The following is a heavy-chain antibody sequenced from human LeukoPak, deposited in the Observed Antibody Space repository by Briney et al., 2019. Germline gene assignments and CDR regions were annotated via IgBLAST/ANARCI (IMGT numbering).Heavy chain of an antibody. CDR2: INSDGSST. J-gene: IGHJ5*02. V-gene: IGHV3-74*01. D-gene: IGHD3-9*01. CDR3: ARGQTRQRYFDWLPRLGNWFDP. CDR1: GFTFSSYW. Sequence: GRSLRLSCAASGFTFSSYWMHWVRQAPGKGLVWVSRINSDGSSTSYADSVKGRFTISRDNAKNTLYLQMNSLRAEDTAVYYCARGQTRQRYFDWLPRLGNWFDPWGQGTLVTVSS.